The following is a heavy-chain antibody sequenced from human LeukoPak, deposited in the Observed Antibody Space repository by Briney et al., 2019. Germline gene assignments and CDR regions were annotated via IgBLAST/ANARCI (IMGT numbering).Heavy chain of an antibody. V-gene: IGHV4-59*01. CDR3: ARDWGSGIYLGGKSQYWYFDL. D-gene: IGHD3-10*01. Sequence: SETLSLTCSVSGGSISTYYWSWIRQPPEKGLEWIGYIYYTGSTNYNPSLKSRVTISVDTSKNQFSLKLSSVTAADTAVYYCARDWGSGIYLGGKSQYWYFDLWGRGTLVTVSS. CDR1: GGSISTYY. CDR2: IYYTGST. J-gene: IGHJ2*01.